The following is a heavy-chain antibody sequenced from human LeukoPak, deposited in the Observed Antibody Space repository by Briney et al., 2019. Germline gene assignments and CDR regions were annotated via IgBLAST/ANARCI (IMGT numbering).Heavy chain of an antibody. D-gene: IGHD5-12*01. CDR3: ARANVDIVATMEH. V-gene: IGHV3-30-3*01. J-gene: IGHJ4*02. CDR2: ISHDGSNK. Sequence: QVQLVESGGGVVQPGRSLRLSCAASGFTFSSYAMHWVRQAPGKGLEWVAVISHDGSNKYYADSVKGRFTISRDNSKNTLYLQMSSPRAEDTAVYYCARANVDIVATMEHWGQGTLVTVSS. CDR1: GFTFSSYA.